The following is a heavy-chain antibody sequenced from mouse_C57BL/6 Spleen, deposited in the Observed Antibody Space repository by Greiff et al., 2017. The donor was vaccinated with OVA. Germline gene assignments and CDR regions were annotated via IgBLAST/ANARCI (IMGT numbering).Heavy chain of an antibody. CDR3: ASHYYGSSYWYFDV. CDR1: GFTFSSYT. CDR2: ISGGGGNT. Sequence: EVNVVESGGGLVKPGGSLKLSCAASGFTFSSYTMSWVRQTPEKRLEWVATISGGGGNTYYPDSVKGRFTISRDNAKNTLYLQMSSLRSEDTALYYCASHYYGSSYWYFDVWGTGTTVTVSS. V-gene: IGHV5-9*01. J-gene: IGHJ1*03. D-gene: IGHD1-1*01.